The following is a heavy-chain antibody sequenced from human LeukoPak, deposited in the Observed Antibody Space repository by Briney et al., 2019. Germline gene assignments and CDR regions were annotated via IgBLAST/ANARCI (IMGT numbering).Heavy chain of an antibody. CDR2: ISGSGGST. J-gene: IGHJ5*02. CDR1: GFTFSSYG. Sequence: PGRSLRLSCAASGFTFSSYGMHWVRQAPGEGLEWVSAISGSGGSTYYADSVKGRFTISRDNSKNTLYLQMNSLRAEDTAVYYCAKEQTYYYDSSGYPPVSWGQGTLVTVSS. V-gene: IGHV3-23*01. D-gene: IGHD3-22*01. CDR3: AKEQTYYYDSSGYPPVS.